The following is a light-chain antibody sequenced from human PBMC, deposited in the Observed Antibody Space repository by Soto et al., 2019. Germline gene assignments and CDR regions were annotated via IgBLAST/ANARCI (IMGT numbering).Light chain of an antibody. V-gene: IGLV2-8*01. CDR1: SSDVGGYNY. CDR3: SSYAGSNNYNVV. Sequence: QSALTQPPSASGSPGQSVTISCTGTSSDVGGYNYVSWYQQHPGKAPKLMIYEVSKRPSGVPDRISGSKSGNTASLTVSGLQAEEEADYYCSSYAGSNNYNVVFGGGTKLTVL. CDR2: EVS. J-gene: IGLJ2*01.